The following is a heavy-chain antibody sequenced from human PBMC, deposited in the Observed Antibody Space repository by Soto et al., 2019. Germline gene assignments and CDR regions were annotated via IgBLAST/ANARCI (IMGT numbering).Heavy chain of an antibody. V-gene: IGHV3-30*04. CDR2: ISYDGENQ. J-gene: IGHJ5*02. CDR3: VSPHSESSNAFDL. CDR1: GFSFSHYA. Sequence: GVSLRLSSTASGFSFSHYARHWVRQPPGKGLEWVALISYDGENQYFTDSVRGRFTISRDNSKTAVYLEMNDLRLGDTATYYCVSPHSESSNAFDLWGQGTLVTVSS. D-gene: IGHD3-10*01.